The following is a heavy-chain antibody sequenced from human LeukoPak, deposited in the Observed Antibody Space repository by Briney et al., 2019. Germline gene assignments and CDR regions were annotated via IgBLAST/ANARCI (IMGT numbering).Heavy chain of an antibody. J-gene: IGHJ4*02. D-gene: IGHD3-9*01. CDR2: LSSRVRPL. CDR3: ARVLTGYYIVDY. CDR1: GFTFSSYA. Sequence: GGSLRLSCAASGFTFSSYAVNWVRQPPGKGRERSSYLSSRVRPLSYPASVKARFTISRDNAKNSLYLEMNSLRAEDTAVYYCARVLTGYYIVDYWGQGTLVTVSS. V-gene: IGHV3-48*03.